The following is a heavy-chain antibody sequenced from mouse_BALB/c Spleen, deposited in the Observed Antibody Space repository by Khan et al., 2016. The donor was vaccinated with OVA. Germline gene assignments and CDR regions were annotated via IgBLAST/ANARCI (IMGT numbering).Heavy chain of an antibody. CDR2: IWSDGNT. CDR3: AIIFCGYDWFAY. D-gene: IGHD2-2*01. J-gene: IGHJ3*01. V-gene: IGHV2-3*01. Sequence: QVQLKESGPGLVAPSQSLSITCTVSGSSSTSYGVSWARQTPGKGLEWLGVIWSDGNTNYHSSLKSRLTITKDNSKSQVLLKLNSLQTDDTATYYCAIIFCGYDWFAYWGQGTRVTVSA. CDR1: GSSSTSYG.